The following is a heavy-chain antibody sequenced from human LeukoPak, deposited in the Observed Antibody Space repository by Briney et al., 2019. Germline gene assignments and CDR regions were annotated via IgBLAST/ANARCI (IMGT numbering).Heavy chain of an antibody. J-gene: IGHJ4*02. Sequence: SQTLSLTCTVSGGSISSGSYYWSWIRQPAGKGLEWIGRIYTSGSTNYNPSLKSRVTISVDTSKNQFSLKLSSVTAEDTAVYYCARAPPRNSSGWYRYFDYWGQGTLVTVSS. CDR2: IYTSGST. V-gene: IGHV4-61*02. D-gene: IGHD6-19*01. CDR1: GGSISSGSYY. CDR3: ARAPPRNSSGWYRYFDY.